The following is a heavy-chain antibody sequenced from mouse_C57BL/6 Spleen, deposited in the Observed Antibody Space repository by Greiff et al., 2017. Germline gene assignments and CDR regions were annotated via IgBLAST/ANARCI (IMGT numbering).Heavy chain of an antibody. Sequence: EVQLQQSGPELVKPGASVKISCKASGYTFTDYYMNWVKQSHGKSLEWIGDINPNNGGTSYNQKFKGKATLTVDKSSSTAYMELRSLTSEDSAVYYCARVDYDGAYYFDYWGQGTTLTVSS. J-gene: IGHJ2*01. CDR3: ARVDYDGAYYFDY. V-gene: IGHV1-26*01. CDR2: INPNNGGT. CDR1: GYTFTDYY. D-gene: IGHD2-4*01.